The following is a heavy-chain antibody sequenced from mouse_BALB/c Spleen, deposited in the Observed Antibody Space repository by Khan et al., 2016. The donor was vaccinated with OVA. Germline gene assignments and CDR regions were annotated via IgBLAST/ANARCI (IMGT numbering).Heavy chain of an antibody. CDR3: VNDGAYYGNDGWFAY. CDR1: GYTFTSYT. Sequence: QVQLQQSGAELARPGASVKMSCKASGYTFTSYTIHWIKLRPGQGLEWIGYINPSNGYTNYNQKFKDKATLTADKSSTTAYMQLSSLTSDDSAVYEWVNDGAYYGNDGWFAYWGQGTLVTVSA. CDR2: INPSNGYT. J-gene: IGHJ3*01. D-gene: IGHD2-14*01. V-gene: IGHV1-4*01.